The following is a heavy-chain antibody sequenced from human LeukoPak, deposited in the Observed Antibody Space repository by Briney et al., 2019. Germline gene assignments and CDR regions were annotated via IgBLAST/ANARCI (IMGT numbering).Heavy chain of an antibody. CDR3: AYGVYYYGSGSYYIPYYYYYMDV. CDR2: IYSSGST. J-gene: IGHJ6*03. V-gene: IGHV3-66*01. D-gene: IGHD3-10*01. Sequence: TGGSLRLSCVVSGFIVSSNYMSWVRQAPGKGLEWVSIIYSSGSTYYADSVKGRFTISRDNSKNTLYLQMNSLRAEDTAVYYCAYGVYYYGSGSYYIPYYYYYMDVWGKGTTVTVSS. CDR1: GFIVSSNY.